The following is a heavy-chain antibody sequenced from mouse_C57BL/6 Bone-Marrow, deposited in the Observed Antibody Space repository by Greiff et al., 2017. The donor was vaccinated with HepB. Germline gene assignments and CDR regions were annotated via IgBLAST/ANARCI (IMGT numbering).Heavy chain of an antibody. CDR3: ALYYYGEAYYAMDY. Sequence: VQLKQPGAELVKPGASVKLSCKASGYTFTSYWMHWVKQRPGQGLEWIGMIHPNSGSTNYNEKFKSKATLTVDKSSSTAYMQLSSLTSEDSAVYYCALYYYGEAYYAMDYWGQGTSVTVSS. CDR1: GYTFTSYW. D-gene: IGHD1-1*01. CDR2: IHPNSGST. J-gene: IGHJ4*01. V-gene: IGHV1-64*01.